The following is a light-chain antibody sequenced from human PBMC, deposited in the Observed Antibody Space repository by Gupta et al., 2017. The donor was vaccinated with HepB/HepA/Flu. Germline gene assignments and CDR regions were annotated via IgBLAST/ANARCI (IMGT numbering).Light chain of an antibody. CDR3: QQYDNLPPGLT. CDR1: QDISNY. J-gene: IGKJ4*01. CDR2: DAS. Sequence: DIQMTQSPPSRSASVGDRVTITCQASQDISNYLNWYQQKPGKAPKLLIYDASNLETGVPSRFSGSGSGTDFTFTISSLQPEDIATYYCQQYDNLPPGLTFGGGTKVEIK. V-gene: IGKV1-33*01.